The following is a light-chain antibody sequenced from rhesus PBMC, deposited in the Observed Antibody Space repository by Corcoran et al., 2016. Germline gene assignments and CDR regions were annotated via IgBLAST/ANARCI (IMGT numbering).Light chain of an antibody. CDR2: AAS. J-gene: IGKJ3*01. CDR3: LQDYTTPFT. Sequence: DIQMTQSPSSLSASVGDRVTVTCRASQGINKELSWYQPKPGKAPTLLIYAASSLQTGVSSRLRGSGAGTDYTLTISSLQPEDVTTYYCLQDYTTPFTFGPGTKLDIK. V-gene: IGKV1-94*01. CDR1: QGINKE.